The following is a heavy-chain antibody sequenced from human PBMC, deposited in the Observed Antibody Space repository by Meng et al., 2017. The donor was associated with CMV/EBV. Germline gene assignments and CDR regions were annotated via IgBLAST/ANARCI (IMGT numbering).Heavy chain of an antibody. CDR1: GGPFSGYY. V-gene: IGHV4-34*01. CDR2: INHSGST. J-gene: IGHJ5*02. Sequence: SETLSPTCAVHGGPFSGYYWSWIRQPPGKGLEWIGEINHSGSTNYNPTLKSRVTISIDTSKNQFSLKLSSVTAADTAVYYCARYSSWPGLASAWGQGTLVTVSS. CDR3: ARYSSWPGLASA. D-gene: IGHD6-13*01.